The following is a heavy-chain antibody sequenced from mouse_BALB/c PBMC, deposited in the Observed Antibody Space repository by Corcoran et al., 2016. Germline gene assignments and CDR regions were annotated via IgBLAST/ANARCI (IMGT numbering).Heavy chain of an antibody. CDR1: GFNINDTY. CDR2: IDHANGNT. CDR3: ARGDWYLDA. J-gene: IGHJ1*01. V-gene: IGHV14-3*02. Sequence: EVQLQQSGEELVKPGASVELSCTASGFNINDTYMHWVKQRPEQGLEWIGRIDHANGNTKYDPKFQSKATITADTSANTDYLQRSSLTAEASAVYYGARGDWYLDAGGAGTAVTVSS.